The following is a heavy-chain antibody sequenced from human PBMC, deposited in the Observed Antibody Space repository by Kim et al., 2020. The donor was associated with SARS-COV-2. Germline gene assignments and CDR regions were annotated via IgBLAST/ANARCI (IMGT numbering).Heavy chain of an antibody. J-gene: IGHJ3*02. Sequence: SETLSLTCTVSGGSISSYYWSWIRQPPGKGLEWIGYIYYSGSTNYNPSLKSRVTISVDTSKNQFSLKLSSVTAADTAVYYCARRSGRYGGDAFDIWGQG. CDR3: ARRSGRYGGDAFDI. CDR2: IYYSGST. CDR1: GGSISSYY. V-gene: IGHV4-59*08. D-gene: IGHD1-26*01.